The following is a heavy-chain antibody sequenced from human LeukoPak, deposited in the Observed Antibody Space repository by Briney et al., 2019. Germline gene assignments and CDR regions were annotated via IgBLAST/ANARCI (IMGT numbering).Heavy chain of an antibody. D-gene: IGHD3-10*01. CDR1: GFTFSTYW. Sequence: PGGSLRLSCAASGFTFSTYWMHWVRQAPGKGLEWVSAISGSGGSTYYADSVKGRFTISRDNPKNTLYLQMNSLRAEDTAVYYCAKGPTYYYGSGNYFSDYWGQGTLVTVSS. V-gene: IGHV3-23*01. CDR2: ISGSGGST. CDR3: AKGPTYYYGSGNYFSDY. J-gene: IGHJ4*02.